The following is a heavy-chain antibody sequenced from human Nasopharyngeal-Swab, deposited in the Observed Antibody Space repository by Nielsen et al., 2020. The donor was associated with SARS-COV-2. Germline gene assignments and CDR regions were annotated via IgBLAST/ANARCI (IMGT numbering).Heavy chain of an antibody. CDR1: GFTFSSYG. V-gene: IGHV3-30*18. D-gene: IGHD3-10*01. CDR3: AKDNVLLSFAELLSDY. CDR2: ISYDGSYK. Sequence: GGSLRLSCAASGFTFSSYGMHWVRQAPGKGLEWVAVISYDGSYKYYADSVKGRFTISRDNSKNTLYLQMNSLRAEDTAVYYCAKDNVLLSFAELLSDYWGQGTLVTVSS. J-gene: IGHJ4*02.